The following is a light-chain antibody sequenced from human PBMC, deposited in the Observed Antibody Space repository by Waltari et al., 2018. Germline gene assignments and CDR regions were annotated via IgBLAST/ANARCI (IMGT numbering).Light chain of an antibody. J-gene: IGKJ4*01. Sequence: DIQMTQSPSSLSASVGDRVTITCQASQNINNYLNWYQHKPGKGPKLLIYDVSDLERGVTPRFSGGGFGTEFKLIISSLQPEDAATYYCQQYENLPLTFGGGTTVEI. CDR1: QNINNY. CDR2: DVS. V-gene: IGKV1-33*01. CDR3: QQYENLPLT.